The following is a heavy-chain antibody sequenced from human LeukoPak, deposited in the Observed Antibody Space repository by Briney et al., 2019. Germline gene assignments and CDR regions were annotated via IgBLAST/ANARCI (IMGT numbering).Heavy chain of an antibody. V-gene: IGHV1-2*02. CDR2: INPNSGGT. CDR1: GYTFTGYY. J-gene: IGHJ4*02. D-gene: IGHD6-19*01. CDR3: ARGEIIAVAGTGDYFDY. Sequence: ASVKVSCKASGYTFTGYYMHWVRQAPGQGLEWMGWINPNSGGTNYAQKLQGRVTMTTDTSTSTAYMELRSLRSDDTAVYYCARGEIIAVAGTGDYFDYWGQGTLVTVSS.